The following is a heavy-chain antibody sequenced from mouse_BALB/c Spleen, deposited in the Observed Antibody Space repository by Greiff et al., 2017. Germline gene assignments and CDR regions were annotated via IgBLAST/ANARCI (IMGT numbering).Heavy chain of an antibody. J-gene: IGHJ4*01. D-gene: IGHD1-1*01. CDR2: ISTYYGAA. Sequence: VQLQQSGAELVRPGVSVKISCTGSGYTFTDYAMHWVNQRHAKSLEWIGVISTYYGAASYNQKFKGKATMTVDKSYSKGYMELARLTSEDSAIYYCARGGDITAVVEAMDYWGQGTSVTVSS. CDR1: GYTFTDYA. CDR3: ARGGDITAVVEAMDY. V-gene: IGHV1S137*01.